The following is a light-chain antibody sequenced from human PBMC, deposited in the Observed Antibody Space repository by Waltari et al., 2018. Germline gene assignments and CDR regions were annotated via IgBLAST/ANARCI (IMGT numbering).Light chain of an antibody. CDR1: IIDVGSSHC. CDR2: AVN. CDR3: SSYTGRVYV. V-gene: IGLV2-14*02. Sequence: QSALTQPASVSGSPGQSITIPCPGTIIDVGSSHCVSWYQQHPGKGPKLILYAVNNRPSGVSNRVSGSNSGNTASLTISGLQTEDEADYYCSSYTGRVYVFGTGTKVTVL. J-gene: IGLJ1*01.